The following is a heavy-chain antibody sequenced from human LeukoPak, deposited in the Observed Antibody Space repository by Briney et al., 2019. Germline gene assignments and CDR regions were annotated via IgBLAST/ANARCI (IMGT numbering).Heavy chain of an antibody. J-gene: IGHJ4*02. CDR2: INTYNGNT. D-gene: IGHD3-3*01. CDR1: GYTFNSYV. CDR3: AGTRAGDFWSGYYGIDY. Sequence: ASVKVSCKASGYTFNSYVISWVRQAPGQGLEWMGWINTYNGNTNYAQKLQGRVTMTTDTSTSTAYMELRSLRSDDRAMYYCAGTRAGDFWSGYYGIDYWGQGTLVTVSS. V-gene: IGHV1-18*01.